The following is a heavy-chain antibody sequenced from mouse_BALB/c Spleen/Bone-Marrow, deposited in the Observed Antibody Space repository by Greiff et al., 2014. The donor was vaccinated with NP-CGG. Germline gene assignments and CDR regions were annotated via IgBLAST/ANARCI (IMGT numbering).Heavy chain of an antibody. Sequence: VMLVESGAELVRPGTSVKVSCKASGYAFTNYLIEWVKQRPGQGLEWIGVINPGSGSSNYNENFKGKATLTADRSSSTAYMLLNSLTSDDSAVYFCARSRGYDVGPFAFWGQGTLVTVSA. D-gene: IGHD2-2*01. J-gene: IGHJ3*01. CDR3: ARSRGYDVGPFAF. V-gene: IGHV1-54*01. CDR2: INPGSGSS. CDR1: GYAFTNYL.